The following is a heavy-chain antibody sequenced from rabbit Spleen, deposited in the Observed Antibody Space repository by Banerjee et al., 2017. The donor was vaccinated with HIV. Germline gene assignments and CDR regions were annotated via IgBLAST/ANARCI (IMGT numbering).Heavy chain of an antibody. Sequence: LQESGGGLVKPEGSLTLTCTASGFSFNYRVAMCWVRQAPGKGLEWIACINTATGKPVYASWAKGRFTISRTSSTTVTLQMTSLTAADTATYFCARDLVGVIGWNFYLWGPGTLVTVS. V-gene: IGHV1S45*01. J-gene: IGHJ4*01. CDR3: ARDLVGVIGWNFYL. D-gene: IGHD1-1*01. CDR1: GFSFNYRVA. CDR2: INTATGKP.